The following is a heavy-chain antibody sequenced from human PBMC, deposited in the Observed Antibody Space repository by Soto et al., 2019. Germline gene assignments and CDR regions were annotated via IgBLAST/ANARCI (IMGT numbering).Heavy chain of an antibody. CDR2: IYYIGST. CDR1: GGSISSYY. D-gene: IGHD2-2*01. V-gene: IGHV4-59*01. J-gene: IGHJ6*02. Sequence: PSATLSITCTVSGGSISSYYWSWIRQPPGKGLEWIGYIYYIGSTNYNPSLKSRVTISVDTSKNQFSLKLSSVTAADTAVYYCARDLQAANYYYYGMDVWGQGTTVTVSS. CDR3: ARDLQAANYYYYGMDV.